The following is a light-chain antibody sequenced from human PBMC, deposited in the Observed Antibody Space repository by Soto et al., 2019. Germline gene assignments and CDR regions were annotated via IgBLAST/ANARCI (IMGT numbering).Light chain of an antibody. CDR3: QHYQNLWA. Sequence: EIVRTQSPATLSVSTGERATLSCRASQSVSSNVAWYQQKPGQAPRLLIYGASTRATDIPARFSGSGSGTEFTLTISSLQPEDVAVYYCQHYQNLWAFGQGTKV. CDR2: GAS. V-gene: IGKV3-15*01. J-gene: IGKJ1*01. CDR1: QSVSSN.